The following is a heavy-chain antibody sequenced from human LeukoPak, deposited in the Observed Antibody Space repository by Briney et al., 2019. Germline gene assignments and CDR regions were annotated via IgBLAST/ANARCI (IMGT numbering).Heavy chain of an antibody. CDR2: IKKDGSEK. CDR1: GFSFSNDW. CDR3: ASEEGRYYGMGV. V-gene: IGHV3-7*01. Sequence: GGSLRLSCAASGFSFSNDWMTWVRQAPGKGLEWVANIKKDGSEKYYVDSAKGRFTISRDNAKNSLFLQMNSLRAEDTAVYYCASEEGRYYGMGVWGQGTTVTVSS. J-gene: IGHJ6*02.